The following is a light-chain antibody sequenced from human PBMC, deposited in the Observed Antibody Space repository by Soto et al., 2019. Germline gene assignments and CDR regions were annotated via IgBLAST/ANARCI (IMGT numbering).Light chain of an antibody. CDR1: SSNIGNNY. CDR3: GTWDGSLSAVV. CDR2: DND. V-gene: IGLV1-51*01. Sequence: QAVVTQPPSVSAAPGQKVTISCSGSSSNIGNNYVSWYQQVPGTAPKLLIYDNDNRPSGIPDRFSGSKSGTSATLGINGLQTGDEANYYCGTWDGSLSAVVFGGGTKVTVL. J-gene: IGLJ3*02.